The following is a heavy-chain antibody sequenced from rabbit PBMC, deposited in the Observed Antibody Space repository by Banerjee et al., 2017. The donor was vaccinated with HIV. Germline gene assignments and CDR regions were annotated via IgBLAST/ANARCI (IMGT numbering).Heavy chain of an antibody. V-gene: IGHV1S45*01. CDR3: TRGRSGVYL. D-gene: IGHD1-1*01. CDR1: GFSFSSSYW. Sequence: QEQLVESGGDLVQPEGSLTLTCKASGFSFSSSYWICWVRQAPGKGLEWIACINGGSSGSTYYASWAKGRFTISKTSSTTVTLQMTSLTAADTATYFCTRGRSGVYLWGPGTLVTVS. J-gene: IGHJ4*01. CDR2: INGGSSGST.